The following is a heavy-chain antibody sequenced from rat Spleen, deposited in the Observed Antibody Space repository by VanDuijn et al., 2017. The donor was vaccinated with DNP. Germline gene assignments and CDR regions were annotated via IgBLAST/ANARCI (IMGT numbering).Heavy chain of an antibody. J-gene: IGHJ2*01. V-gene: IGHV5-22*01. Sequence: EVQLVESGGGLVQPGRSLKLSCAASGFTFSDYYMAWVRQAPTKGLEWVAYISYNGGSSYYGDSVKGRFTISRDNAESTLYLQMNSLRSEDMATYYCARRYYGSYFDYWGQGVMVTVSS. CDR3: ARRYYGSYFDY. CDR2: ISYNGGSS. CDR1: GFTFSDYY. D-gene: IGHD1-6*01.